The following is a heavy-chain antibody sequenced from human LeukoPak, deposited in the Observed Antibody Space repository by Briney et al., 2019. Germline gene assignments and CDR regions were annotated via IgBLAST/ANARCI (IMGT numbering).Heavy chain of an antibody. Sequence: PSETLSLTCAVYGGSFSGYYWSWIRQPPGKWLEWIGEINHSGSTNYNPSLKSRVTISVDTSKDQFSLKLSSVTAADTAVYYCARPGVGGYFQHWGQGTLVTISS. D-gene: IGHD3-3*01. V-gene: IGHV4-34*01. CDR1: GGSFSGYY. J-gene: IGHJ1*01. CDR3: ARPGVGGYFQH. CDR2: INHSGST.